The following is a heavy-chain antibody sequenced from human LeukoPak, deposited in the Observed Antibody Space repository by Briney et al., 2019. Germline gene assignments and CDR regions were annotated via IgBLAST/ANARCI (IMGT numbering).Heavy chain of an antibody. CDR3: ARAYSSNWYHFDS. V-gene: IGHV1-69*13. J-gene: IGHJ4*02. CDR2: IIPIFGTA. D-gene: IGHD6-13*01. Sequence: SVKVSCKASGGTFSSYIINWVRQAPGQGLEWMGGIIPIFGTADYAQKFQGRVTITADESTSTAYMELSSLRSEDTAVYYCARAYSSNWYHFDSWGQGTLVTVSS. CDR1: GGTFSSYI.